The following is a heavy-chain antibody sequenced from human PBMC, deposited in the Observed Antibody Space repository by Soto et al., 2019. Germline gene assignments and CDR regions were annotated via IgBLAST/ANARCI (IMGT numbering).Heavy chain of an antibody. J-gene: IGHJ3*02. CDR1: GYTFTSYY. V-gene: IGHV1-46*01. CDR2: INPSGGST. CDR3: ARDGRITFGGVIVISQRPGVDAFDI. D-gene: IGHD3-16*02. Sequence: ASVKVSCKASGYTFTSYYMHWVRQAPGQGLEWMGIINPSGGSTSYAQKFQGRVTMTRDTSTSTVYMELSSLRSEDTAVYYCARDGRITFGGVIVISQRPGVDAFDIWGQGTMVTVSS.